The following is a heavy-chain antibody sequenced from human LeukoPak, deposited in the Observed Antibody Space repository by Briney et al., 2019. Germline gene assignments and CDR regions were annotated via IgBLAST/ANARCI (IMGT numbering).Heavy chain of an antibody. D-gene: IGHD6-13*01. J-gene: IGHJ3*02. CDR1: GYTFTSYD. Sequence: ASVTVSCKASGYTFTSYDFNWVRQATGQGLEWMGWMNPNSGNTGYAQKFQGRVTMTRNTSISTAYMELSSLRSEDTAVYYCARRAYSSSWFPNAFDIWGQGTMVTVSS. CDR3: ARRAYSSSWFPNAFDI. CDR2: MNPNSGNT. V-gene: IGHV1-8*01.